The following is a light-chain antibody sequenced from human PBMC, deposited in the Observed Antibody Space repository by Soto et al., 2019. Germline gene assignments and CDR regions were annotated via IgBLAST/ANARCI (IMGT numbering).Light chain of an antibody. CDR2: GAS. Sequence: EIVMTQSPATLYESPGERATLSCRASQSVSSNLAWYQQKPGQAPRLLIYGASTRATGIPARFSGSGSGTEVTLTISSLQSEDFAVYYCQQYNNWLTFGQGTKVEIK. CDR1: QSVSSN. V-gene: IGKV3-15*01. CDR3: QQYNNWLT. J-gene: IGKJ1*01.